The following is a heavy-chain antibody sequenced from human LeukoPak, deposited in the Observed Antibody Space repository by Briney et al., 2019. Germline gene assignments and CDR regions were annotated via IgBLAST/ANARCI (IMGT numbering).Heavy chain of an antibody. D-gene: IGHD3-10*01. J-gene: IGHJ6*03. CDR3: ARGPYASGSYFPGGYYYYMDV. Sequence: GGSLRLSCAASGFTFSSYEMNWVRQAPGKGLEWVSYISNSGSTIYYTDSVKGRFTISRDNAKNSLYLQMNSLRAEDTAVYYCARGPYASGSYFPGGYYYYMDVWGKGTTVTISS. CDR1: GFTFSSYE. V-gene: IGHV3-48*03. CDR2: ISNSGSTI.